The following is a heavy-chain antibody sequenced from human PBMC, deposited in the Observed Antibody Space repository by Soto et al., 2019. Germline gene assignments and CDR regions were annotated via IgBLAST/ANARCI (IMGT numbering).Heavy chain of an antibody. D-gene: IGHD3-3*01. J-gene: IGHJ6*02. CDR1: GFTFSSYA. V-gene: IGHV3-23*01. CDR3: AKPDYNGVDFWSGYPPFAYYYGMDV. Sequence: GGSLRLSCAASGFTFSSYAMSWVRQAPGKGLEWVSAISGSGGSTYYADSVKGRFTISRDNSKNTLYLQMNSLRAEGTAVYYCAKPDYNGVDFWSGYPPFAYYYGMDVWGQGTTVTVSS. CDR2: ISGSGGST.